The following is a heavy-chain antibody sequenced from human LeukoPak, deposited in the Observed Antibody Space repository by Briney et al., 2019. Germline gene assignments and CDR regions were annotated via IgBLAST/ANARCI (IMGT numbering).Heavy chain of an antibody. J-gene: IGHJ4*02. CDR2: INNDGGNT. V-gene: IGHV3-74*01. Sequence: GGSLRLSCAASGFTFSSYWMHWVRQAPGKGLVWVSRINNDGGNTNYADSVKGRFTISRDNAKNMLYLQMNSLRAEDTAVYYCAKGGSSFPGDNWGRGTLVTVSS. CDR3: AKGGSSFPGDN. CDR1: GFTFSSYW. D-gene: IGHD1-26*01.